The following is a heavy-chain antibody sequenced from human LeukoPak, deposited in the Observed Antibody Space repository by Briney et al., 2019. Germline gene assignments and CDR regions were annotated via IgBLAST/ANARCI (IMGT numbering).Heavy chain of an antibody. Sequence: SQTLSLTCAISGDSVSSNSAAWPWIRQSPSRGLEWLGRTYYRSKWYNDYAVSVKSRITINPDTSKNQFSLQLNSVTPEDTAVYYCARALYSKIGGYYYYDMDVWGQGTTVTVSS. CDR1: GDSVSSNSAA. CDR3: ARALYSKIGGYYYYDMDV. J-gene: IGHJ6*02. V-gene: IGHV6-1*01. CDR2: TYYRSKWYN. D-gene: IGHD6-13*01.